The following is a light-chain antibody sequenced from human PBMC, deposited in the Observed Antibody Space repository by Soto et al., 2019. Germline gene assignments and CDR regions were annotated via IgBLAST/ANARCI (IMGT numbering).Light chain of an antibody. CDR2: NVS. V-gene: IGLV2-14*01. CDR1: SSDIGAHTY. Sequence: QSALTQPASVSGSPGQSITISCTGTSSDIGAHTYVSWFQQHPGKVPKVIIYNVSTRPSGISDPFSGSKSGNTASLTISGLQAEDEADYYCSSYAGGFVVFGGGTKVTVL. J-gene: IGLJ2*01. CDR3: SSYAGGFVV.